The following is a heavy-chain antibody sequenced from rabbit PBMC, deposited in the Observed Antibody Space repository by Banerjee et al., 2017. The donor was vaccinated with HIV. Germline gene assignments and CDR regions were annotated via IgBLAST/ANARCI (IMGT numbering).Heavy chain of an antibody. CDR1: GFSFGVYY. V-gene: IGHV1S40*01. CDR2: IYAGSSGST. D-gene: IGHD6-1*01. CDR3: ARSYYSYGYGGYLDL. J-gene: IGHJ4*01. Sequence: QSLEESGGDLVKPGASLTLTCTASGFSFGVYYMRWVRQAPGKGLEWIGCIYAGSSGSTYYASWVNGRFTISKTSSTTVTLQMTSLTAADTATYFCARSYYSYGYGGYLDLWGPGTLVTVS.